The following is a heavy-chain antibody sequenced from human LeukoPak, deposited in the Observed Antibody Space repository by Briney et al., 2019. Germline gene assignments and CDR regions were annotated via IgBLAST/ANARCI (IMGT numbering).Heavy chain of an antibody. CDR1: GSSFTSYW. D-gene: IGHD2-15*01. CDR2: IYPGDSDT. CDR3: ARRVCSGGSCYSYWFDP. V-gene: IGHV5-51*01. J-gene: IGHJ5*02. Sequence: GESLQISCQGSGSSFTSYWIGWVRQLPGKGLEWMGIIYPGDSDTRYSPSFQGQVTISADKSISTAYLQWSSLKASDTAMYYCARRVCSGGSCYSYWFDPWGQGTLVTVSS.